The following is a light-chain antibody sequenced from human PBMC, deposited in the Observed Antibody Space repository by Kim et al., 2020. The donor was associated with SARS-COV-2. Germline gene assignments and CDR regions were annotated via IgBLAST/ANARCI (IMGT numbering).Light chain of an antibody. J-gene: IGLJ1*01. CDR1: ISDVGSYNY. CDR3: SSYTRSVTYV. Sequence: GHSITIPFPGTISDVGSYNYVSWYQQHPGKAPQLLISDVSKRPSGVSNRFSGSKSGNTASLTISGLQAEDEADYYCSSYTRSVTYVFGTGTKVTVL. CDR2: DVS. V-gene: IGLV2-14*03.